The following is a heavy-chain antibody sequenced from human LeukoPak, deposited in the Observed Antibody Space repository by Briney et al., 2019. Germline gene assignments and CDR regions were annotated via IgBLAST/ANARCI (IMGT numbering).Heavy chain of an antibody. D-gene: IGHD3-3*01. Sequence: PGGSLRLSCAASGFTFSSYWMSWVRQAPGKGLEWVANIKQDGSEKYYVDSVKGRFTISRDNAKNSLYLQMNSLRAEDTAVYYCARGQRFLEWFLDYWGQGTLVTVSS. CDR1: GFTFSSYW. J-gene: IGHJ4*02. CDR2: IKQDGSEK. V-gene: IGHV3-7*01. CDR3: ARGQRFLEWFLDY.